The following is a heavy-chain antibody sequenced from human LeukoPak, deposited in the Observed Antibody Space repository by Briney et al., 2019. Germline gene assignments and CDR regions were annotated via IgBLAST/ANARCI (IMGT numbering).Heavy chain of an antibody. Sequence: ALVKVSCKASGGTFSSYAISWVRQAPGQGLEWMGRIIPIFGTANYAQKFQGRVTITADKSTSTAYMELSSLRSEDTAVYYCARVAWGYYDSSGYLGAFDIWGQGTMVTVSS. CDR2: IIPIFGTA. D-gene: IGHD3-22*01. J-gene: IGHJ3*02. CDR1: GGTFSSYA. CDR3: ARVAWGYYDSSGYLGAFDI. V-gene: IGHV1-69*06.